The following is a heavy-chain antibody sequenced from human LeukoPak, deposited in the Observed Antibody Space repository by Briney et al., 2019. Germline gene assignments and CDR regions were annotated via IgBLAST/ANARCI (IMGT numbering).Heavy chain of an antibody. CDR2: IYPGDSDT. J-gene: IGHJ5*02. D-gene: IGHD3-9*01. CDR3: ARVLRYFDWPGDWFDP. V-gene: IGHV5-51*01. CDR1: GYSFTSYW. Sequence: PGESLKISWKGSGYSFTSYWIGWVRQMPGKGLEWRGIIYPGDSDTRYSPCFQGQVTISADKSIFPAYLQWSSLKASDTAMYYCARVLRYFDWPGDWFDPWGQGTLVTVSS.